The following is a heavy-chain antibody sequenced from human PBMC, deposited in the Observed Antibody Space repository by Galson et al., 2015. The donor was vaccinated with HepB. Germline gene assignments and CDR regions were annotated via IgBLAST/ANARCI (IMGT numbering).Heavy chain of an antibody. CDR1: GGSFSGYY. CDR2: INHSGST. V-gene: IGHV4-34*01. Sequence: SETLSLTCAVYGGSFSGYYWSWIRQPPGKGLEWIGEINHSGSTNYNPSLKSRVTISVDTSKNQFSLKLSSVTAADTAVYYCARVGLSAFPKSKYNWFDPWGQGTLVTVSS. CDR3: ARVGLSAFPKSKYNWFDP. D-gene: IGHD2/OR15-2a*01. J-gene: IGHJ5*02.